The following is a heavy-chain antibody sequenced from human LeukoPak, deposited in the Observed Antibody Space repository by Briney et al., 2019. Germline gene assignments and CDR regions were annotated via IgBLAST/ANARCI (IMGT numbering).Heavy chain of an antibody. V-gene: IGHV3-9*01. CDR1: GFTFDDYD. CDR3: AKDTSYGSGWYHVDY. CDR2: ISWNSGSI. J-gene: IGHJ4*02. D-gene: IGHD6-19*01. Sequence: QPGRSLRLSCAASGFTFDDYDMHWVRQAPGKGLEWVSGISWNSGSIGYADSVKGRFTISRDNAKNSLYLQMNSLRAEDTALYYCAKDTSYGSGWYHVDYWGQGTLVTVSS.